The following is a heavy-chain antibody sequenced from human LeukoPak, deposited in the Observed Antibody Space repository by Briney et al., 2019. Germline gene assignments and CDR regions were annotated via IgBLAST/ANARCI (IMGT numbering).Heavy chain of an antibody. CDR1: GYTFTGYY. Sequence: ASVKVSCKASGYTFTGYYMHWVRQAPGQGLGWMGWINPYSGDTNYAQKLQGRVTMNRDTSISTAYMDLSRLRSDDTAVYYCARDGAAASTGYYYYMDVWGKGTTVTVSS. V-gene: IGHV1-2*02. D-gene: IGHD6-13*01. J-gene: IGHJ6*03. CDR2: INPYSGDT. CDR3: ARDGAAASTGYYYYMDV.